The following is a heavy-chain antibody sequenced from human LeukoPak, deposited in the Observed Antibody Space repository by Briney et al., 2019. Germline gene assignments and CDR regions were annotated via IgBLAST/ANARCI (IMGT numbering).Heavy chain of an antibody. CDR2: INPNSGGT. Sequence: ASVKVSCKASGYTFTGYYMHWVRQAPGQGLEWMGWINPNSGGTNYAQKFQGWVTMTRDTSISTAYMELSRLRSDDTAVYYCARTLTYYDILTLDYWGQGTLVTVSS. V-gene: IGHV1-2*04. J-gene: IGHJ4*02. D-gene: IGHD3-9*01. CDR3: ARTLTYYDILTLDY. CDR1: GYTFTGYY.